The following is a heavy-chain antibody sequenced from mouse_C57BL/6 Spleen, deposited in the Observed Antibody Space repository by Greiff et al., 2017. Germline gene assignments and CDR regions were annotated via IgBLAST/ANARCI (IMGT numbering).Heavy chain of an antibody. V-gene: IGHV7-1*01. CDR2: SRNKANDYTT. CDR3: ARDEELLRGFAY. J-gene: IGHJ3*01. CDR1: GFTFSDFY. D-gene: IGHD1-1*01. Sequence: EVKLMESGGGLVQSGRSLRLSCATSGFTFSDFYMEWVRQAPGKGLEWIAASRNKANDYTTGYSASVKGRFIVSRDTSQSILYLQMNALRAEDTAIYYCARDEELLRGFAYWGQGTLVTVSA.